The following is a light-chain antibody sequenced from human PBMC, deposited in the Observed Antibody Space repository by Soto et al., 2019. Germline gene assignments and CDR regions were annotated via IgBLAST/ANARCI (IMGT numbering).Light chain of an antibody. CDR2: GAS. J-gene: IGKJ1*01. CDR3: QHYGSSLRT. CDR1: QSVSSSY. Sequence: EIVMTQSPATLSVSPGQRATLSCRASQSVSSSYLAWYQQKPGQAPRLLIYGASSRATGIPDRFSGSGSGTDFTLTISRLEPEDFAVYYCQHYGSSLRTFGQGTKVDIK. V-gene: IGKV3-20*01.